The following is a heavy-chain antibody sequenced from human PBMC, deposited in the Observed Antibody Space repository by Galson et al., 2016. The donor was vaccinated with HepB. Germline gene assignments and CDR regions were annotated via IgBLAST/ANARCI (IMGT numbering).Heavy chain of an antibody. CDR1: GYSLTTYG. Sequence: SVKVSCKASGYSLTTYGFTWLRQAPGQGLEWMGWINANNGDTNYAQKRQGRFTMTTDTSTSTSYMELRSLRSDDTAVYYCARMLLEAEIQNDYSGHFDYWGQGTLVTVSS. J-gene: IGHJ4*02. D-gene: IGHD4-11*01. CDR3: ARMLLEAEIQNDYSGHFDY. CDR2: INANNGDT. V-gene: IGHV1-18*04.